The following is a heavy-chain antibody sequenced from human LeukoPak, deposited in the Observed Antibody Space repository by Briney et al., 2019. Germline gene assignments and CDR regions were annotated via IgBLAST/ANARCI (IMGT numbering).Heavy chain of an antibody. CDR2: TSYDESNK. CDR1: GFTFSNYA. CDR3: ARVVVSSSSDYFDY. J-gene: IGHJ4*02. Sequence: GKSLRLSCAASGFTFSNYAMHWVRQAPGKGLEWVAVTSYDESNKYYADSVKGRFTISRDNSKKTLYLQMNSLRGEDTAVYYCARVVVSSSSDYFDYWGQGTLVIVSS. D-gene: IGHD6-6*01. V-gene: IGHV3-30*04.